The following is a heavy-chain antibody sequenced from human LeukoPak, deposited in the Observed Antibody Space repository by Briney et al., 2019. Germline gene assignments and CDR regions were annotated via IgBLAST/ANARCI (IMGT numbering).Heavy chain of an antibody. D-gene: IGHD3-3*01. CDR2: IYSSGST. J-gene: IGHJ4*02. Sequence: SETLSLTCNVSGGSIRGYYWSWIRQPPGKGLEWIGYIYSSGSTNYNPSLKSRVTISVDTSKNQFSLKLSSVTAADTAVYYCARGGFWSGYSLDYWGQGTLVTVSS. V-gene: IGHV4-59*12. CDR3: ARGGFWSGYSLDY. CDR1: GGSIRGYY.